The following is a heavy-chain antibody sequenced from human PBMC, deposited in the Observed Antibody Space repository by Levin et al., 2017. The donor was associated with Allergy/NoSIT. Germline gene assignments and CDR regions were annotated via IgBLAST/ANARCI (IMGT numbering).Heavy chain of an antibody. V-gene: IGHV3-30*18. CDR2: LSFDGNNE. D-gene: IGHD2-8*01. CDR1: GFTFTNYG. Sequence: PGGSLRLSCAVSGFTFTNYGMHWVRQAPGKGLEWVTLLSFDGNNEYYADSVKGQFTISRDDSKNTLYLQMNALRPEDTAVYYCAKHIYAMAWRAPPDHWGQGTLVTVSP. CDR3: AKHIYAMAWRAPPDH. J-gene: IGHJ4*03.